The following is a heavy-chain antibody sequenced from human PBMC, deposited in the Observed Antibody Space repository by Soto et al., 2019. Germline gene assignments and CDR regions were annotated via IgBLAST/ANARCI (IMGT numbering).Heavy chain of an antibody. V-gene: IGHV4-34*01. Sequence: VAGGNSRGLYWSCILQHKGKGLEWIGEINHSGSTNYNPSLKSRVTISVDTSKNQFSLKLSSVTAADTAVYYCARGPPFNYYYVWGSYRYRPLGNLDYWGQGTLVTGSS. CDR2: INHSGST. J-gene: IGHJ4*02. D-gene: IGHD3-16*02. CDR1: GGNSRGLY. CDR3: ARGPPFNYYYVWGSYRYRPLGNLDY.